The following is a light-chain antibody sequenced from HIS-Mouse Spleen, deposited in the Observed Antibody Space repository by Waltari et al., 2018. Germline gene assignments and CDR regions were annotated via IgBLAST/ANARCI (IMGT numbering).Light chain of an antibody. Sequence: QSALTQPASVSGSPGQSITISCTGTSSDVGGYNYVSWYQQHPGNAPKLMLYEVSNRPSGVSNRFSGSKSGNTASLTISGLQAEDEADYYCSSYTSGSTWVFGGGTKLTVL. CDR2: EVS. J-gene: IGLJ3*02. CDR1: SSDVGGYNY. V-gene: IGLV2-14*01. CDR3: SSYTSGSTWV.